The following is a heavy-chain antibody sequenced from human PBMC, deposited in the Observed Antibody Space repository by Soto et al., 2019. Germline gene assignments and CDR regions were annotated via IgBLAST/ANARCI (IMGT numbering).Heavy chain of an antibody. CDR1: GFPFSSFG. CDR2: IWNDGINE. CDR3: AKDQTDSGGYSDS. Sequence: QVQLVESGGGVVQPGGSLRLSCAASGFPFSSFGIHWVRQAPGKGLEWLAIIWNDGINEYYADSVKGRFTISRDNSKNTVYLQVSTLRAEDTAVYFCAKDQTDSGGYSDSWGQGTLVTVSS. V-gene: IGHV3-33*06. D-gene: IGHD2-15*01. J-gene: IGHJ4*02.